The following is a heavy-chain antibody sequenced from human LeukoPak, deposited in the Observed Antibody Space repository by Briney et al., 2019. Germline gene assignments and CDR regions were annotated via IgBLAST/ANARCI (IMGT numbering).Heavy chain of an antibody. Sequence: SETLSLTCPGSGWSISRYYWSELGQPPGKGLEWIGYFHYSGSTNYNPSLKSRVTISVDTSKNQFSLKLSSVTDADTAVYSCARLGASSSRLYYFDYWGQGTLVTVSS. CDR1: GWSISRYY. D-gene: IGHD6-6*01. J-gene: IGHJ4*02. CDR3: ARLGASSSRLYYFDY. CDR2: FHYSGST. V-gene: IGHV4-59*08.